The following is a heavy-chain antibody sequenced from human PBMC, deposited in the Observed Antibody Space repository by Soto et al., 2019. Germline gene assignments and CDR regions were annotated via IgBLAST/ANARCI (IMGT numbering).Heavy chain of an antibody. CDR2: ISAYNGIT. CDR3: ARVWFGVLELGWFDP. D-gene: IGHD3-10*01. V-gene: IGHV1-18*01. J-gene: IGHJ5*02. Sequence: QVQLVQSGAAVKKPGASVKVSCKASGYTFTSYGITWVRQAPGQGLERMGWISAYNGITNYAQKLQGRVTMATDTAKSTAYMYLRSLRSDDTAVYYCARVWFGVLELGWFDPWGQGTLVTVSS. CDR1: GYTFTSYG.